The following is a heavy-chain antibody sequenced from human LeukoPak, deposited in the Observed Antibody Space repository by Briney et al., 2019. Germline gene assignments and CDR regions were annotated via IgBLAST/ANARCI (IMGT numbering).Heavy chain of an antibody. J-gene: IGHJ4*02. CDR1: GGSVSSASYY. CDR3: ARRAYCSGGNCYPA. V-gene: IGHV4-61*01. Sequence: SETLSLTCTVSGGSVSSASYYWSWIRQPPGKGLEWLGYIYYSGSTSYNPSLKSRVTISVDTSKNQFSLKLSSVTAADTAVYYCARRAYCSGGNCYPAWGQGTLVTVSS. CDR2: IYYSGST. D-gene: IGHD2-15*01.